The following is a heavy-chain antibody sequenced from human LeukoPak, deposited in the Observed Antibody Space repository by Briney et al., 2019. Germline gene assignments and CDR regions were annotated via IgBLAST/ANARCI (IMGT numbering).Heavy chain of an antibody. Sequence: ASVTVSCKASGYTFTSYGISWVRQAPGQGLEWMGWISAYNGNTNYAQKLQGRVTMTTDTSTSTAYMELRSLRSDDTAVYYCARGIAYYDFWSGYWSWFDPWGQGTLVTVSS. D-gene: IGHD3-3*01. CDR2: ISAYNGNT. CDR3: ARGIAYYDFWSGYWSWFDP. J-gene: IGHJ5*02. V-gene: IGHV1-18*01. CDR1: GYTFTSYG.